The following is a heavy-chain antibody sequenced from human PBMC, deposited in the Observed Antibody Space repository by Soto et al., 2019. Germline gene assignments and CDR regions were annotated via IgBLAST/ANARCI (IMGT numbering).Heavy chain of an antibody. D-gene: IGHD3-3*01. Sequence: GGSLRLSCAASGFTFSSYWMSWVRQAPGKGLEWVANIKQDGSEKYYVDSVKGRFTISRDNAKNSLYLQMNSLRAEDTAVYYCARGPDFWSGYPYYMDVWGKGTTVTVSS. J-gene: IGHJ6*03. V-gene: IGHV3-7*01. CDR3: ARGPDFWSGYPYYMDV. CDR2: IKQDGSEK. CDR1: GFTFSSYW.